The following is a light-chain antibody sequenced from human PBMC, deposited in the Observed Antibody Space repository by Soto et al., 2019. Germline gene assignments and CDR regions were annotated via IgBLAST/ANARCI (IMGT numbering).Light chain of an antibody. CDR2: DAS. V-gene: IGKV1-13*02. CDR3: QQLKTYPFT. CDR1: QGISSA. Sequence: AIQLTQSPSSLSASVGDRVSITCRSSQGISSALAWYQHKPGKAPKILIYDASSLQSGVPSRFSGSESGTDCTLTISGLQPEDFATYYCQQLKTYPFTFGQGTRLEIK. J-gene: IGKJ5*01.